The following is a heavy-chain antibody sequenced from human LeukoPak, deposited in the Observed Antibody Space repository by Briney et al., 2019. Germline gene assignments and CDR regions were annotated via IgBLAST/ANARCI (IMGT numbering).Heavy chain of an antibody. Sequence: GESLKISCAAPGFTFSNYATSWVRQAPGKGLEWVSGISAYGDSKYYADSVNGRFTISRDNSKNTLYLQMNSLRAEDTAVYYCAKARTDMFSLSWFDYWGQGTLVTVSS. CDR3: AKARTDMFSLSWFDY. D-gene: IGHD3-10*02. V-gene: IGHV3-23*01. CDR1: GFTFSNYA. J-gene: IGHJ4*02. CDR2: ISAYGDSK.